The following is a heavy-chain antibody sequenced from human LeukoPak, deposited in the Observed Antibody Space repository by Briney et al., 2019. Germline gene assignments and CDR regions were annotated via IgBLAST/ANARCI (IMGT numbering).Heavy chain of an antibody. CDR1: GGSISSYY. CDR2: IYYSGST. CDR3: ARYGGYDYNFDY. Sequence: PSETLSLTCTVSGGSISSYYWSWIRQPPGKGLEWIGYIYYSGSTNYNPSLKSRVTISVDTSKNQFSLKLSSVTAADTAVYYCARYGGYDYNFDYWGQGTLVTVSS. D-gene: IGHD5-12*01. J-gene: IGHJ4*02. V-gene: IGHV4-59*01.